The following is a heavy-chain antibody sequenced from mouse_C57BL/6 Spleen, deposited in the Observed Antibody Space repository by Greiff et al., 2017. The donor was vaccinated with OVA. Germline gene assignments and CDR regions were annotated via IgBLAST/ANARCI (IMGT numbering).Heavy chain of an antibody. CDR2: IYPGDGDT. Sequence: QVQLKESGPELVKPGASVKISCKASGYAFSSSWMNWVKQRPGKGLEWIGRIYPGDGDTNYNGKFKGKATLTADKSSSTAYMQLSSLTSEDSAVYVCAREGMALYYFDYWGQGTTLTVSS. D-gene: IGHD2-3*01. CDR1: GYAFSSSW. CDR3: AREGMALYYFDY. V-gene: IGHV1-82*01. J-gene: IGHJ2*01.